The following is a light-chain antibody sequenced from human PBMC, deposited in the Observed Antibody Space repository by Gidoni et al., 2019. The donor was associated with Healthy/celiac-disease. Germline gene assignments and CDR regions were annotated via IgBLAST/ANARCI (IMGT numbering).Light chain of an antibody. CDR1: QSISSY. V-gene: IGKV1-39*01. CDR3: QQSYSTRWT. Sequence: DIQMTQSPSSLSASVGDRVTITCRASQSISSYLNWYQQKPGKAPKLLIYAASSLQSGVPSRFSGSGSGTDFTLTISRRQPEDFATYYCQQSYSTRWTFXQXTKVEIK. CDR2: AAS. J-gene: IGKJ1*01.